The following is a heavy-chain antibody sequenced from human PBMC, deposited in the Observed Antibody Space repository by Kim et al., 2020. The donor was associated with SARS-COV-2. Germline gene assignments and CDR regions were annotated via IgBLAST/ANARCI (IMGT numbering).Heavy chain of an antibody. V-gene: IGHV3-7*01. J-gene: IGHJ4*02. Sequence: GGSLRLSCAASGFTFSHDWMTWVRQAPGKGLEWVANINRDGSESYYVDSVKGRFTISRDNAKNSLYLQMNSLRVEDTAVYYCARSVFGDDYWGQGTV. D-gene: IGHD3-16*01. CDR3: ARSVFGDDY. CDR2: INRDGSES. CDR1: GFTFSHDW.